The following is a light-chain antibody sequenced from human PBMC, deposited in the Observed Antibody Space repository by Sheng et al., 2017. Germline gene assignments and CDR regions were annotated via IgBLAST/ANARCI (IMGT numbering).Light chain of an antibody. CDR1: QNIASSY. CDR3: QVLGSGIRWA. CDR2: GGS. Sequence: ELVQAPGTVSLSPGEKATLSCTASQNIASSYLAWYQQKPGQPPRLLISGGSNRATGIPDRFSGNGAGRQFTLIINALEPEDCAVYFCQVLGSGIRWAFGPGTKIEIK. J-gene: IGKJ1*01. V-gene: IGKV3-20*01.